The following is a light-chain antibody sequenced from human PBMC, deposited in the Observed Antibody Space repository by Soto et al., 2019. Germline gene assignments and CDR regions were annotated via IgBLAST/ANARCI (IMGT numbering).Light chain of an antibody. J-gene: IGKJ3*01. CDR1: QSVSSN. V-gene: IGKV3-15*01. CDR3: QQYNNWPFT. Sequence: EIVMTQSPATLSVSPGERATLSCRASQSVSSNLAWYQQKPGQAPRLLIYGASTRATGIPARFSGSGSVTEFTLTISSLQSEDFAVYYRQQYNNWPFTFGPGTKVYIK. CDR2: GAS.